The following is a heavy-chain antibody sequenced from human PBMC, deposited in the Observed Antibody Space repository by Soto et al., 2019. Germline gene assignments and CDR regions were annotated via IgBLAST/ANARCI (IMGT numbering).Heavy chain of an antibody. CDR1: GFTVSSYA. CDR2: ISGSGGST. D-gene: IGHD3-10*01. CDR3: AKGVYYYGPGSYYPYWYFDL. J-gene: IGHJ2*01. V-gene: IGHV3-23*01. Sequence: EVQLLESGGGLVQPGGSLRLSCAASGFTVSSYAMSWVRQAPGKGLEWVSAISGSGGSTYYADSVKGRFTISRDNSKNTLYLQMNSLRAEDTAVYYCAKGVYYYGPGSYYPYWYFDLWGLGTLVTVSS.